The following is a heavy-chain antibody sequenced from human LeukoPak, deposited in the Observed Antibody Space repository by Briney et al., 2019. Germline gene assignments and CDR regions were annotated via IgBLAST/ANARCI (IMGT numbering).Heavy chain of an antibody. D-gene: IGHD3-3*01. Sequence: SQTLSLTCVVSGGPIRTSGYSWSWIRQPPGKGLECIGYIYHNGSTYYNPSLDSRVTISIDKSRNQFSLKVDSVTAADTAVYYCARFWSGYRNWFDPWGQGTLVTVSS. CDR3: ARFWSGYRNWFDP. J-gene: IGHJ5*02. CDR1: GGPIRTSGYS. CDR2: IYHNGST. V-gene: IGHV4-30-2*01.